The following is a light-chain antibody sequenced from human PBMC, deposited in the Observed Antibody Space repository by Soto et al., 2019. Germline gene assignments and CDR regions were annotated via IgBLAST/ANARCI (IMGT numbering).Light chain of an antibody. CDR2: GAS. CDR1: QSVNSYS. J-gene: IGKJ1*01. Sequence: EIVLTQSPGTLSLSPGERATLSCRASQSVNSYSLAWYQRKPGQPPRLLVWGASNRATDIPYRFSGSGSGTDFPLTITNLEPEDFAVYYCQPYGSSPPTFGQGTRVEVK. V-gene: IGKV3-20*01. CDR3: QPYGSSPPT.